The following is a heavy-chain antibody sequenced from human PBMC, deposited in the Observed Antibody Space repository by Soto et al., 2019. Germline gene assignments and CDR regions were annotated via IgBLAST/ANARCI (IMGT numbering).Heavy chain of an antibody. J-gene: IGHJ6*02. V-gene: IGHV3-7*01. CDR2: INQDGSAK. CDR1: GFTFTTYW. Sequence: EVQLVESGGGLVQPGGSLRLSCAASGFTFTTYWMSWVRQAPGKGLEWVANINQDGSAKIYLDSVKGRFIISRDNAKDSLYLQMNSLTAEDTATYYCGRDMDVWCQGTTVIVSS. CDR3: GRDMDV.